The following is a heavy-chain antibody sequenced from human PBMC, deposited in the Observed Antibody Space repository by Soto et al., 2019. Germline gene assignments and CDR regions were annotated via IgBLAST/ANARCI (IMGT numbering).Heavy chain of an antibody. CDR3: ASVAAIPPLYYYGMDV. V-gene: IGHV1-69*13. D-gene: IGHD5-18*01. CDR1: GGTFSSYA. CDR2: IIPIFGTA. J-gene: IGHJ6*02. Sequence: SVKVSCKASGGTFSSYAISWVRQAPGQGLEWMGGIIPIFGTANYAQKFQGRVTITADESTSTAYMELSSLRSEDTAVYYCASVAAIPPLYYYGMDVWGQGTTVTVSS.